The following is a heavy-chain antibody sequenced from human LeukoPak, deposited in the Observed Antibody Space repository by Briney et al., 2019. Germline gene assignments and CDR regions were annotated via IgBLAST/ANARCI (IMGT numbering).Heavy chain of an antibody. CDR1: GFSLSTSEVG. CDR2: IYWDDAK. V-gene: IGHV2-5*02. D-gene: IGHD4-17*01. CDR3: SRCDYGDYYFDY. J-gene: IGHJ4*02. Sequence: SGPTLVNPPQTLTLTCTFSGFSLSTSEVGVGRIRQPPGRALEWLALIYWDDAKRYSPSLKSRLTVTKDTSKNQVVLTMTNMDPVDTATYYCSRCDYGDYYFDYWGQGTLVTVSS.